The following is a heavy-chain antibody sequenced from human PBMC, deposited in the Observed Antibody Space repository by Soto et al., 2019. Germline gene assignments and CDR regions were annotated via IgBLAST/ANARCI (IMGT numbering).Heavy chain of an antibody. J-gene: IGHJ4*02. CDR2: IYSGGST. CDR3: ATIAARPD. V-gene: IGHV3-53*01. Sequence: GGSLRLSCAASGFTVSSKYTTWVRQAPGKGLEWVSVIYSGGSTYYADSVKGRFTISRDNSKNTLYLQMNSLRAEDTAVYYCATIAARPDWGQGTLVTVSS. CDR1: GFTVSSKY. D-gene: IGHD6-6*01.